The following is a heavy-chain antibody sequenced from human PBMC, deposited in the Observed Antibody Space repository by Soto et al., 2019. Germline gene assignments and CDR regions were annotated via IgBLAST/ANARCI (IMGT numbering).Heavy chain of an antibody. Sequence: QVQLQESGPVLVKPSQTLSLTCTVSGGSISSGNYYWSWIRQPPGKGLEWIGYIFFSGSTYYNTSLKSRLTISVDTSKNQFSLKLSSVTAADTAVYYCARVVPGTMTPFWGQGTLVSVSS. D-gene: IGHD3-22*01. V-gene: IGHV4-30-4*01. CDR2: IFFSGST. CDR1: GGSISSGNYY. CDR3: ARVVPGTMTPF. J-gene: IGHJ4*02.